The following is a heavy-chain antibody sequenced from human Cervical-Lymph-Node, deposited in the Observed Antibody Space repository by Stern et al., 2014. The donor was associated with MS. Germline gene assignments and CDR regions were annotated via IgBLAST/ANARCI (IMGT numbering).Heavy chain of an antibody. D-gene: IGHD6-19*01. CDR1: GYSFTFYA. V-gene: IGHV1-3*01. CDR2: IHPGNERT. CDR3: ARNSGSYPNWFDP. Sequence: QVQLVQSGPEVKKPGASVKVSCKASGYSFTFYAIHWVRQAPGQRIEGMGWIHPGNERTPYSQKCQGRLTITRDTSASTAYLELSSLRAEDTAVYYCARNSGSYPNWFDPWGQGTLVTVSS. J-gene: IGHJ5*02.